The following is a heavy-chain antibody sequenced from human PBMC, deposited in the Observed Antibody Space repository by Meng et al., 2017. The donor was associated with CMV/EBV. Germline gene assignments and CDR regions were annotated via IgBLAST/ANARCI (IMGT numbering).Heavy chain of an antibody. CDR1: GFTFSSYC. Sequence: GGSLRLSCAASGFTFSSYCMYWVRQAPGKGLVWVSRINSDGSSTSYADAVKGRFTISRDNAKNTLYLQMNSLRAEDTAVYYCARGDFWSGSLDLWGQGTLVTVSS. CDR3: ARGDFWSGSLDL. CDR2: INSDGSST. V-gene: IGHV3-74*01. J-gene: IGHJ4*02. D-gene: IGHD3-3*01.